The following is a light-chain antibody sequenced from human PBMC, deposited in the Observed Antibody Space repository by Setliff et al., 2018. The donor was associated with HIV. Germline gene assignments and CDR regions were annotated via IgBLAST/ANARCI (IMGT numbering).Light chain of an antibody. J-gene: IGLJ2*01. V-gene: IGLV2-14*03. Sequence: QSALTQPASVSGSPGQSITISCTGISSDVGGYYSVSWYQQHPGKAPKLMIYDVINRPSGVSNRFSGSRSGNTASLTISGLQAEDEADYYCSSYTTSTFDVVFGGGTQLTVL. CDR1: SSDVGGYYS. CDR3: SSYTTSTFDVV. CDR2: DVI.